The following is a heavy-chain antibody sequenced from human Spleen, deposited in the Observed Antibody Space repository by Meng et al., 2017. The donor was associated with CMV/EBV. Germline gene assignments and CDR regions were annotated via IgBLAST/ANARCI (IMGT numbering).Heavy chain of an antibody. CDR3: ARTHYSHGMDV. J-gene: IGHJ6*02. V-gene: IGHV1-18*01. CDR2: ISAYNGNT. CDR1: GYTFTSYG. Sequence: ASVKVSCKASGYTFTSYGISWVRQAPGQGLEWMGWISAYNGNTNYAQKLQGRVTRTTDTSTTTAYLELRSLRSDDTAVYYCARTHYSHGMDVWGQGTTVTVSS.